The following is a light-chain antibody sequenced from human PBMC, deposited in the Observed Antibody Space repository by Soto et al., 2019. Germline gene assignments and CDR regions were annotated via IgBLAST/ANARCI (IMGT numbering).Light chain of an antibody. CDR1: QGISSA. Sequence: AIQLTQSPSSLSASVGDRVTVTCRASQGISSALAWYQQKPGRAPKLLIYDASNLEGGVPSRFSGRGSETDFALTISSLQPEDFATYYCQQFNNYPLTFGGGTKVEI. CDR3: QQFNNYPLT. J-gene: IGKJ4*01. V-gene: IGKV1D-13*01. CDR2: DAS.